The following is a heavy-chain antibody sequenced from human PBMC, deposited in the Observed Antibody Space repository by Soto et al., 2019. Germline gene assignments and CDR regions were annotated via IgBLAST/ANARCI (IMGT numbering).Heavy chain of an antibody. J-gene: IGHJ5*02. V-gene: IGHV3-23*01. CDR2: ISGSGGST. Sequence: GGSLRLSCAASGFTFSSYAMSWVRQAPGKGLEWVSAISGSGGSTYYADSVKGRFTISRDNSKNTLYLQMNSLRAEDTAVYYCAKQSSIIVVVNNWFDPWGQGTLVTVSS. D-gene: IGHD2-15*01. CDR3: AKQSSIIVVVNNWFDP. CDR1: GFTFSSYA.